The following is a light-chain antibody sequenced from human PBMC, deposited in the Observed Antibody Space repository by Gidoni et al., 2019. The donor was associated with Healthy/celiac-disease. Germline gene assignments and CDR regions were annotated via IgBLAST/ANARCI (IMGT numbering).Light chain of an antibody. CDR2: DAS. CDR1: QSISSW. Sequence: DIQMTQSPSTLSASVRDRVTITCRASQSISSWLAWYQQKPGKAPKLLIDDASSLESGVPSRFSGSGSGTEFTLTISSLQPDDFATYYCQQYNSYPFTFGPGTKVDIK. V-gene: IGKV1-5*01. CDR3: QQYNSYPFT. J-gene: IGKJ3*01.